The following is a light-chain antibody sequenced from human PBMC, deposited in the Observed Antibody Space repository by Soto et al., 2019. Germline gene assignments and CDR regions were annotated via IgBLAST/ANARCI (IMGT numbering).Light chain of an antibody. CDR2: DVS. J-gene: IGLJ2*01. V-gene: IGLV2-11*01. Sequence: SALTQPRSVSGSPGQSVTISWTGTSSDVGCYDFVSWYQQYPGEAPKLIIYDVSKRPSGVPDRFSGSKSGNTASLTISGLQAEDEAAYHCCSYAGTYTLIFGGGTKVTVL. CDR1: SSDVGCYDF. CDR3: CSYAGTYTLI.